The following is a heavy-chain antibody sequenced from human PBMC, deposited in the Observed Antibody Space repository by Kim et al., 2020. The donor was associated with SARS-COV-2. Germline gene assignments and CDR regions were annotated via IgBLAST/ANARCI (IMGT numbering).Heavy chain of an antibody. CDR2: IYYSGTT. Sequence: SETLSLTCSVSGASVTSGNYYWSWIRQPHGKGLEWIGYIYYSGTTNYNPSLKRRVTMSVNTSKNQFSLKLRSVTAADTAVYFCARSYCTDTRCHEGFYY. CDR1: GASVTSGNYY. CDR3: ARSYCTDTRCHEGFYY. V-gene: IGHV4-61*01. D-gene: IGHD2-2*01. J-gene: IGHJ6*01.